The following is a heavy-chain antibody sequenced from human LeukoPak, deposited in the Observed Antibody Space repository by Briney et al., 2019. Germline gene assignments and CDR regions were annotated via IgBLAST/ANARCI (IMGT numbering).Heavy chain of an antibody. J-gene: IGHJ4*02. V-gene: IGHV4-34*01. CDR3: ASKPNNNYDILTGYAYYFDY. Sequence: SETLSLTCAVYGGSFSGYYWSWIRQPPGKGLEWIGEINHSGSTNYNPSLKSRVTISVDTSKNQFSLRLSSVTAADTAVYYCASKPNNNYDILTGYAYYFDYWGQGTLVTVSS. D-gene: IGHD3-9*01. CDR2: INHSGST. CDR1: GGSFSGYY.